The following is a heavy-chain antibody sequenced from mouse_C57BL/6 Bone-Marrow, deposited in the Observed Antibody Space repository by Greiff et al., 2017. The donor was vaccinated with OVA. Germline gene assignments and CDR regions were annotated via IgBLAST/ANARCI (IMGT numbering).Heavy chain of an antibody. CDR2: IDPEDGET. CDR3: ARSIGDGYYEGAMDY. D-gene: IGHD2-3*01. Sequence: EVQLQQSGAELVKPGASVKLSCTASGFNIKDYYMHWVKQRTEQGLEWIGRIDPEDGETKYAPKFQGKANITADTSSNTAYLQLSSLTSEDTAVYYCARSIGDGYYEGAMDYWGQGTSVTVSS. V-gene: IGHV14-2*01. CDR1: GFNIKDYY. J-gene: IGHJ4*01.